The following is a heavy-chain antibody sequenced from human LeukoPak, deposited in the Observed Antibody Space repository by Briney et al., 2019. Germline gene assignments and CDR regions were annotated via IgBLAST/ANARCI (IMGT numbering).Heavy chain of an antibody. J-gene: IGHJ4*02. V-gene: IGHV4-31*03. CDR1: GGSISSGGYY. CDR3: ARADRAASPGHLFDY. Sequence: SQTLSLTCTVPGGSISSGGYYWSWIRQHPGKGLEWIGYIYYSGSTYYNPSLKSRVTISVDTSKNQFSLKLSSVTAADTAVYYCARADRAASPGHLFDYWGQGTLVTVSS. CDR2: IYYSGST. D-gene: IGHD6-13*01.